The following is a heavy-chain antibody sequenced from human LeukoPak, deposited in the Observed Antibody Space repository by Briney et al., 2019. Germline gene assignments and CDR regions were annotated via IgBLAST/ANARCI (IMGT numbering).Heavy chain of an antibody. CDR3: ARGSKRGVFTMVRGVISHFDY. CDR2: ISYDETSQ. J-gene: IGHJ4*02. Sequence: GSLRLSCAASGFTFTGYAMNWVRQAPGKGLEWVSIISYDETSQYYADSVKGRFTISRDNSKNTLYLQMNSLRAEDTAVYYCARGSKRGVFTMVRGVISHFDYWGQGTLVTVSS. CDR1: GFTFTGYA. D-gene: IGHD3-10*01. V-gene: IGHV3-30*14.